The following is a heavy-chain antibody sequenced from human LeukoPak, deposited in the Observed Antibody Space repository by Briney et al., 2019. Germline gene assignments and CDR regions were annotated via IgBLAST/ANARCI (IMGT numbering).Heavy chain of an antibody. Sequence: SETLSLTCTVSGDSISSYYWSWIRQPPGKGLEWIGYISYSGSTNYNSSLKSRVTISVDTSKNQFSLKLCSVTAADTAVYYCARQSRNGNYFDYWGQGTLVTVSS. CDR2: ISYSGST. D-gene: IGHD1-26*01. J-gene: IGHJ4*02. V-gene: IGHV4-59*08. CDR1: GDSISSYY. CDR3: ARQSRNGNYFDY.